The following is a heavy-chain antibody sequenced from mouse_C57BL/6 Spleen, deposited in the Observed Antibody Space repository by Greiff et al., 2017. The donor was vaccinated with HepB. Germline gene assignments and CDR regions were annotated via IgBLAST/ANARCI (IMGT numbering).Heavy chain of an antibody. D-gene: IGHD3-2*02. CDR2: ISSGGDYI. CDR3: TREAQASAMDY. Sequence: EVMLVESGEGLVKPGGSLKLSCAASGFTFSSYAMSWVRQTPEKRLEWVAYISSGGDYIYYADTVKGRFTISRDNARNTLYLQMSSLKSEDTAMYYCTREAQASAMDYWGQGTSVTVSS. CDR1: GFTFSSYA. V-gene: IGHV5-9-1*02. J-gene: IGHJ4*01.